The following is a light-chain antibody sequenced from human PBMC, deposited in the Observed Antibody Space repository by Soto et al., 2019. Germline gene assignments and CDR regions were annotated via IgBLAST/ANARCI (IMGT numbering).Light chain of an antibody. CDR3: QQFYDVLLT. V-gene: IGKV1-33*01. Sequence: DIPMTQSPSSLSASVGDKVTITCQASQDIDTSLNWYQLRPGEPPKLLIYDASTLEPGVPSRFSGSGSGIHFTLTITSLHPEDSATYFCQQFYDVLLTFGGGTQVEFK. J-gene: IGKJ4*01. CDR2: DAS. CDR1: QDIDTS.